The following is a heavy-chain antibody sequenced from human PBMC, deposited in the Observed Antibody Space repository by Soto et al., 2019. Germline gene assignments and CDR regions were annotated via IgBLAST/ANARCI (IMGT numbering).Heavy chain of an antibody. CDR3: ARDGANIIHYYDSSARRRGWFDP. CDR2: IIPIFGTA. Sequence: GASVKVSCKASGGTFSSYAISWVRQAPGQGLEWMGGIIPIFGTANYAQKFQGRVTITADESTSTAYMELSSLRSEDTAVYYCARDGANIIHYYDSSARRRGWFDPWGQGTLVTVSS. V-gene: IGHV1-69*13. CDR1: GGTFSSYA. D-gene: IGHD3-22*01. J-gene: IGHJ5*02.